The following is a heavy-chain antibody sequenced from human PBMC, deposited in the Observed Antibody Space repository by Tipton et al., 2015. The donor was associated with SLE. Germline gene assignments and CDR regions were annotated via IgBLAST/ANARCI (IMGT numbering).Heavy chain of an antibody. D-gene: IGHD2-2*01. Sequence: TLSLTCTVSGDSISGSSYYWGWIRQPPGKGLEWIGGIHYTGNTYYNPSLKSRVTISVDTSKNQFSLRLNSVTAADTAVYYCARPSFYGMDAWGQGTTVTVSS. J-gene: IGHJ6*02. V-gene: IGHV4-39*07. CDR1: GDSISGSSYY. CDR2: IHYTGNT. CDR3: ARPSFYGMDA.